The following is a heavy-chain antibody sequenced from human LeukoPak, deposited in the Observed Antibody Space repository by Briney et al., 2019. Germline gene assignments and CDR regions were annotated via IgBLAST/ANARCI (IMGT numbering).Heavy chain of an antibody. Sequence: SETLSLTCTVSGDSISGSNYHWGWIRQPPGKGLEWLGTVHHTGRAFYNPSLRGRTTVSVDTSKNQFSLKLPSVTAADTAVYYCAREPDAWGQGTPVTVSS. CDR1: GDSISGSNYH. V-gene: IGHV4-39*07. J-gene: IGHJ5*02. CDR2: VHHTGRA. CDR3: AREPDA.